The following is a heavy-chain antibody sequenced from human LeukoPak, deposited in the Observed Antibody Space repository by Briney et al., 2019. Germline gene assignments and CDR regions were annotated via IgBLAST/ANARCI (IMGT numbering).Heavy chain of an antibody. CDR1: GFTFSNYV. V-gene: IGHV3-30*18. Sequence: GGSLTLSCAASGFTFSNYVIHWVRQAPGKGLEWVAVISYDGSNKYYVDSVKGRFTISRDNSKNTLFLQMNSLRAEDTAVYYCVKDLNCGGDCYSAAGHWGQGILVTVSS. D-gene: IGHD2-21*02. CDR2: ISYDGSNK. CDR3: VKDLNCGGDCYSAAGH. J-gene: IGHJ4*02.